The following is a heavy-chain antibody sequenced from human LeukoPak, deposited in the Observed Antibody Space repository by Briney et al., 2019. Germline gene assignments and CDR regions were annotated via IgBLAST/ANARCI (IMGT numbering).Heavy chain of an antibody. CDR1: GFTFSNYW. D-gene: IGHD3-16*01. CDR3: ARRRTIGDYDY. CDR2: ISYDGSSA. V-gene: IGHV3-74*01. J-gene: IGHJ4*02. Sequence: RGSLRLSCAASGFTFSNYWMHWVRQAPGKGLMWAARISYDGSSADHADSVKGRFTISRDNAKNTLYLQMNSLRVEDTGVYYCARRRTIGDYDYWGQGTLVTVSS.